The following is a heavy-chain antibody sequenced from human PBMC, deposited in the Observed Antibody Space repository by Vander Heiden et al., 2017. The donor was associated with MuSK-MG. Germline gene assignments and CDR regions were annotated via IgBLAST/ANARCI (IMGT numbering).Heavy chain of an antibody. CDR3: ARESLVYSGRLHSSK. CDR1: GFTFSSYW. J-gene: IGHJ4*02. CDR2: INQDGGEK. Sequence: VQLVESGGGLVQPGGSLRLSCAASGFTFSSYWMNWVRQTPGKGLEWVANINQDGGEKYYVDSVKGRFTISRDNAKNSLSLQMNSLRDEDTAVYYCARESLVYSGRLHSSKWGQGTPVTVSS. V-gene: IGHV3-7*01. D-gene: IGHD3-9*01.